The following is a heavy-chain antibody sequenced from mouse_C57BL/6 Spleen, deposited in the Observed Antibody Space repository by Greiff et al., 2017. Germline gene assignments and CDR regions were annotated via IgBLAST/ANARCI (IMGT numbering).Heavy chain of an antibody. CDR3: ARERGYYYGSSLDY. Sequence: EVQLQESEGGLVQPGSSMKLSCTASGFTFSDYYMAWVRQVPEKGLEWVANINYDGSSTYYLDSLKSRFIISRDNAKNILYLQMSSLHSEDTATYYCARERGYYYGSSLDYWGQGTTLTVSS. J-gene: IGHJ2*01. D-gene: IGHD1-1*01. V-gene: IGHV5-16*01. CDR1: GFTFSDYY. CDR2: INYDGSST.